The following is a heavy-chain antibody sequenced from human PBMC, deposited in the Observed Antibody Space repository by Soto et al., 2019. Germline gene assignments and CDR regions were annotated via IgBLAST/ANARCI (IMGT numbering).Heavy chain of an antibody. Sequence: PGGSLRLSCAASGFTFSYFAMMWVRQVPGQGLECVSAISAGGVATYYADSVMGRFTISRDNSKNTLYLQMKSLRGEDTAVYYCAKRVTSGDEGFWGRGTLVTVSS. V-gene: IGHV3-23*01. J-gene: IGHJ4*02. CDR3: AKRVTSGDEGF. CDR2: ISAGGVAT. CDR1: GFTFSYFA. D-gene: IGHD2-21*02.